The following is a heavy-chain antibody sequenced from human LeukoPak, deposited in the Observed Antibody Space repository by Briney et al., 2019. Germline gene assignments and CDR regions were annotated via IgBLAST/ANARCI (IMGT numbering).Heavy chain of an antibody. CDR3: AREDELAYCGGDCYFEAFGAFDY. D-gene: IGHD2-21*02. CDR2: IIPIFGTA. J-gene: IGHJ4*02. V-gene: IGHV1-69*05. CDR1: GGTLSSYA. Sequence: ASVKVSCKASGGTLSSYAISWVRQAPGQGLEWMGRIIPIFGTANYAQKFQGRVTITTDESTSTAYMELSSLRSEDTAVYYCAREDELAYCGGDCYFEAFGAFDYWGQGTLVTVSS.